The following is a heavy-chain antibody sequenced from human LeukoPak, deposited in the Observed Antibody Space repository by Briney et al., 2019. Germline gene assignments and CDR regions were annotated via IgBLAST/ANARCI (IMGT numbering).Heavy chain of an antibody. J-gene: IGHJ3*02. CDR3: ANTRFKNLFDAFDI. D-gene: IGHD1-14*01. CDR1: ENSFTTSW. Sequence: NTGESLKISCKASENSFTTSWIGWVRQMPGRGLEWMGIIYPGDSDTRYSPSFQGQVTISADKSISTAYLQWSSLKASDTAMYYCANTRFKNLFDAFDIWGQGTMVTVSS. V-gene: IGHV5-51*01. CDR2: IYPGDSDT.